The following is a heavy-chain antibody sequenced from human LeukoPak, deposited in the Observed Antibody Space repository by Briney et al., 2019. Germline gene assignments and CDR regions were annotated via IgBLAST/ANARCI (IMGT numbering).Heavy chain of an antibody. V-gene: IGHV3-7*01. Sequence: PGGSLRLSCAASGFTFSDFWMTWVRQAPGKGLGWVANIKQDGSEKYYVDSVKGRFTVSRDNANNSLFLQMNSLRGDEPAVYYCAREPLDTSGYYYGTLDYWGQGTLVTVSS. D-gene: IGHD3-22*01. CDR3: AREPLDTSGYYYGTLDY. CDR1: GFTFSDFW. CDR2: IKQDGSEK. J-gene: IGHJ4*02.